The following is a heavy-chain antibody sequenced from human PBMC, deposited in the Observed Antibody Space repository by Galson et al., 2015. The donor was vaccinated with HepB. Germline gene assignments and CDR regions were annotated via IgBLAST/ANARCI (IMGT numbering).Heavy chain of an antibody. CDR1: GFTFGDYA. CDR3: TRAVPLDFGFYFDY. J-gene: IGHJ4*02. Sequence: SLRLSCAASGFTFGDYAMSWFRQAPGKGLEWVGFIRSKAYGGTTEYAASVKGRFTISRDDSKSIAYLQMNSLKTEDTAVYYCTRAVPLDFGFYFDYWGQGTLVTVPS. D-gene: IGHD3-3*01. V-gene: IGHV3-49*03. CDR2: IRSKAYGGTT.